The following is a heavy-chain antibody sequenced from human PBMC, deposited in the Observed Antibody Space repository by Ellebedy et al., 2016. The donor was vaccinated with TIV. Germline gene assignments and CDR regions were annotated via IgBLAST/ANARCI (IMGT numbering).Heavy chain of an antibody. CDR3: ARDEGGSGSLSH. CDR2: ISHDGSNK. V-gene: IGHV3-30*14. Sequence: GESLKISCASSGFTFSSYAMHWVRQAPGKGLEWVAVISHDGSNKYNADSVKGRFSISRDNSKNTMYLQMNSLRAEDTAVYYCARDEGGSGSLSHWGQGTLVTVSS. J-gene: IGHJ4*02. CDR1: GFTFSSYA. D-gene: IGHD3-10*01.